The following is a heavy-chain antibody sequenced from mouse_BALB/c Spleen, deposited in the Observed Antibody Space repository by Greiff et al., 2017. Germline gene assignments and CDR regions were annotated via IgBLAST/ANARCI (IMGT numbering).Heavy chain of an antibody. CDR1: GFNIKDYY. CDR3: ARWYITTPSAWFAY. Sequence: EVQLHQSGAELVRPGALVKLSCKASGFNIKDYYMHWVKQRPEQGLEWIGWIDPENGNTIYDPKFQGKASITADTSSNTAYLQLSSLTSEDTAVYYCARWYITTPSAWFAYWGQGTLVTVSA. V-gene: IGHV14-1*02. D-gene: IGHD1-1*01. CDR2: IDPENGNT. J-gene: IGHJ3*01.